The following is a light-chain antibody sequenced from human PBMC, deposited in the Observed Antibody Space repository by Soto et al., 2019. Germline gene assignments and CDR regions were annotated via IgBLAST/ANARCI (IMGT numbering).Light chain of an antibody. CDR1: SSDVGGYNY. CDR3: SSYAGSSTVV. Sequence: QSVLTQPRSVSGSPGQSVTISCTGTSSDVGGYNYVSWYQQHPGKAPKLMIYDASKRPSGVPDRFSGSKSGNTASLTISGLQAEDEADYYCSSYAGSSTVVFGGGTKLTVL. V-gene: IGLV2-11*01. J-gene: IGLJ2*01. CDR2: DAS.